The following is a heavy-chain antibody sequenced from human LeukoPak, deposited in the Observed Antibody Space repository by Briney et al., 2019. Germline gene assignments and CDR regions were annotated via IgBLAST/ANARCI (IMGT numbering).Heavy chain of an antibody. Sequence: GGSLRLSCAASGFTFSNYCMNWVRQAPGKGLEWVANIKHDGSDKKYVDSVKGRFTISRDNAKRSLYLQMNSLRAEDTAVYYCARKMNIVGAQGWGYGLDVWGHGTTVTVSS. V-gene: IGHV3-7*05. J-gene: IGHJ6*02. CDR3: ARKMNIVGAQGWGYGLDV. D-gene: IGHD1-26*01. CDR2: IKHDGSDK. CDR1: GFTFSNYC.